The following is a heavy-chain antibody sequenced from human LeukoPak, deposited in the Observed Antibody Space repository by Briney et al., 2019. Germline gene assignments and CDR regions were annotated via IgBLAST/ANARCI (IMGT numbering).Heavy chain of an antibody. J-gene: IGHJ4*02. D-gene: IGHD2-8*01. CDR1: GGSISSGSYY. Sequence: SQTLSLTCTVSGGSISSGSYYWSWIRQPAGKGLEWIGRIYTSGSTNYNPSLKSRVTISEDTSKNQFSLKLSSVTAADTAVYYCARLFHCTNGVCYGPNTEDHWGQGTLVTVSS. CDR3: ARLFHCTNGVCYGPNTEDH. CDR2: IYTSGST. V-gene: IGHV4-61*02.